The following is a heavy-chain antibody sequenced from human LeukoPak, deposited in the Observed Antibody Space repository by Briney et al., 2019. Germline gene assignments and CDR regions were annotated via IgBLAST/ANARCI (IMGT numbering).Heavy chain of an antibody. Sequence: GGSLRLSCAASGFTFTTYWMHWVRQAPGKGLVWVSRINGDGRGSNYADSVKGRFTISRDNARNTLYLQMNSLRAEDTALYYCARTSPTSHFDFWGQGTLVTVSS. J-gene: IGHJ4*02. CDR1: GFTFTTYW. CDR2: INGDGRGS. V-gene: IGHV3-74*01. D-gene: IGHD3-16*01. CDR3: ARTSPTSHFDF.